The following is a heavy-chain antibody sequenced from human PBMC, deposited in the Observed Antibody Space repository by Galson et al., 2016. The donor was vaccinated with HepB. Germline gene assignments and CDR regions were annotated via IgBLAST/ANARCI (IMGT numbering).Heavy chain of an antibody. J-gene: IGHJ4*02. CDR3: ARDGAWTATTFLNSFDY. V-gene: IGHV4-31*02. Sequence: GGYYWSWVRQHPGKGLEWIGYIHYSGSAYYNPSLKSRVTISVDTSKNQFSLHLSSVTAADTAVYYCARDGAWTATTFLNSFDYWGQGTLVTVSS. CDR1: GGYY. CDR2: IHYSGSA. D-gene: IGHD2/OR15-2a*01.